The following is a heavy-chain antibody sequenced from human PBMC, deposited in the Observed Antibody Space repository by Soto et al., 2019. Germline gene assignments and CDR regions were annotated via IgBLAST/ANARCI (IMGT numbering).Heavy chain of an antibody. V-gene: IGHV3-30-3*02. J-gene: IGHJ4*02. CDR1: GFSFSTYA. CDR2: ISYEGSIN. D-gene: IGHD2-2*01. Sequence: QVQLVESGGGVVQPGRSLRLACAASGFSFSTYAMHWVRQAPGKGLEWVSLISYEGSINYYADSVKGRLTISRDDYKNTLYLQMNSLRPEDTAVYHCAKNLYSRSSLWYTGYWGQGTLVTVSS. CDR3: AKNLYSRSSLWYTGY.